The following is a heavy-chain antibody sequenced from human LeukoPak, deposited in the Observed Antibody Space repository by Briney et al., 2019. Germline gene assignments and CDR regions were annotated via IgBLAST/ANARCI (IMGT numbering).Heavy chain of an antibody. CDR1: GYTFTSYY. V-gene: IGHV1-46*01. CDR3: AREVAGSTIVVVVAATGLDY. J-gene: IGHJ4*02. Sequence: ASVKVSCKASGYTFTSYYMHWVRQAPGQGLEWMGIINPSGGSTSYAQKFQGRVTMTRDTSTSTVYMELSSLRPEDTAVYYCAREVAGSTIVVVVAATGLDYWGQGTLVTVSS. CDR2: INPSGGST. D-gene: IGHD2-15*01.